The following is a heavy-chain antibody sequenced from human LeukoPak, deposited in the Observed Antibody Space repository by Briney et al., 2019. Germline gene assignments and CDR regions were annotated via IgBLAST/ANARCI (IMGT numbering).Heavy chain of an antibody. D-gene: IGHD6-19*01. Sequence: GGSLRLSCAASRFTFSSYSMNWVRQAPGKGLEWVSSISSSSSYIYYADSVKGRFTISRDNAKNSLYLQMNSLRAEDTAVYYCARDRDSGWVNYYHYMDVWGKGTTVAVSS. CDR2: ISSSSSYI. V-gene: IGHV3-21*01. J-gene: IGHJ6*03. CDR3: ARDRDSGWVNYYHYMDV. CDR1: RFTFSSYS.